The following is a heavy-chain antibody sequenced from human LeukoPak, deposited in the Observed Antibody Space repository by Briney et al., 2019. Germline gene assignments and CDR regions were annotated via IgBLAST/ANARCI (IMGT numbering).Heavy chain of an antibody. Sequence: QPGRSLRLSCAASGFTFITYAMRWVRQAPGKGLEWVAVMSYDGHNKDYADSVKGRFTISRDNSKNTLYLQMNRLRAEDTAVYYCAKSGIAAADYWYFDLWGRGTLVTVSS. CDR1: GFTFITYA. CDR2: MSYDGHNK. D-gene: IGHD6-13*01. CDR3: AKSGIAAADYWYFDL. V-gene: IGHV3-30-3*01. J-gene: IGHJ2*01.